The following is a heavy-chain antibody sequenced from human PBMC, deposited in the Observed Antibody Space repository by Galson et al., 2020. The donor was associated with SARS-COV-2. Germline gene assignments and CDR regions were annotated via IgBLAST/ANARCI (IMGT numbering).Heavy chain of an antibody. CDR3: ARVPLAVGGTISDWYYDL. Sequence: SETLSLTCTVSGDSISSYFYWGWIRQPPGKGLECVGNVYHTGRTYYNPSLKSRVTISVDTSTNQFSLNLNSLTAADTAVYYCARVPLAVGGTISDWYYDLWGRGTLVTVSS. CDR2: VYHTGRT. J-gene: IGHJ2*01. D-gene: IGHD1-26*01. CDR1: GDSISSYFY. V-gene: IGHV4-38-2*02.